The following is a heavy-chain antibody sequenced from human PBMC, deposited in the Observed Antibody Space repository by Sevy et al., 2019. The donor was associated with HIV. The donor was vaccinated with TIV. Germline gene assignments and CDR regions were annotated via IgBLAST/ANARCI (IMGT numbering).Heavy chain of an antibody. Sequence: SETLSLTCTVSGGSISSGSYYWSWIRQPAGKGLEWIGRIYTSGSTNYNPSLKSRVTISVDTSKNQFSLKLSSVTAADTAVYYCARVATMVRGVIIGNAFDIWGQGTMVTVSS. CDR3: ARVATMVRGVIIGNAFDI. J-gene: IGHJ3*02. CDR2: IYTSGST. V-gene: IGHV4-61*02. CDR1: GGSISSGSYY. D-gene: IGHD3-10*01.